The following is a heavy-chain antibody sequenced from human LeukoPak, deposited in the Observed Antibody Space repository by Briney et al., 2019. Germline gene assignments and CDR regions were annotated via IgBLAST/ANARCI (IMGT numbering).Heavy chain of an antibody. CDR1: GYTFTGYY. CDR2: INPSGGST. D-gene: IGHD3-22*01. J-gene: IGHJ4*02. V-gene: IGHV1-46*01. CDR3: ARAPHFFDTTGSRYYFDY. Sequence: ASVKVSCKASGYTFTGYYMHWVRQAPGQGLEWMGIINPSGGSTSYAQKFQGRVTMTRDTSTSTVYMELSSLRVEDTAVYYCARAPHFFDTTGSRYYFDYWGQGALVTVSS.